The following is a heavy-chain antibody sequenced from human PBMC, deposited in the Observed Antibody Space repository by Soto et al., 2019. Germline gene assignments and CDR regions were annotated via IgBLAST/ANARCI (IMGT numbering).Heavy chain of an antibody. V-gene: IGHV4-39*01. CDR1: GGSISSSSYY. CDR2: IYYSGST. CDR3: ASQASPYYYYGMDV. Sequence: PSETLSLTCTVSGGSISSSSYYWGWIRQPPGKGLEWIGSIYYSGSTYYNPSLKSRVTISVDTSKNQFSLKLSSVTAADTAVYYCASQASPYYYYGMDVWGQGTTVTSP. J-gene: IGHJ6*02.